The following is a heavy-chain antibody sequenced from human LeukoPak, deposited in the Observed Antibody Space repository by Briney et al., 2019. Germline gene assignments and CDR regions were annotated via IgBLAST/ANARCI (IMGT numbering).Heavy chain of an antibody. Sequence: SETLSLTCIVSGGSISSYYWSWIRQPPGKGLEWIGYIYSSGSTNSNPSLKSRVTISVDTSKKQFSLKVSSVTAADTAVYYCARGYSSSWNYLDYWGQGTLVTVSS. J-gene: IGHJ4*02. D-gene: IGHD6-13*01. CDR3: ARGYSSSWNYLDY. V-gene: IGHV4-59*01. CDR2: IYSSGST. CDR1: GGSISSYY.